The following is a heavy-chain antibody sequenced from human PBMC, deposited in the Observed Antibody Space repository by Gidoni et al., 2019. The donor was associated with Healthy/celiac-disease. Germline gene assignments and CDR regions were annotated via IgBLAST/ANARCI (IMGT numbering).Heavy chain of an antibody. Sequence: EVQLVQSGAEVKKPGESLKISCKGSGYSFTSYWIGWVRQMPGKGLEWMGIIYPGDSDTRYSPSCQGQVTISADKSISTAYLQWSSLKASDTAMYYCASPYGDYGLDNAFDIWGQGTMVTVSS. CDR1: GYSFTSYW. D-gene: IGHD4-17*01. CDR2: IYPGDSDT. CDR3: ASPYGDYGLDNAFDI. V-gene: IGHV5-51*01. J-gene: IGHJ3*02.